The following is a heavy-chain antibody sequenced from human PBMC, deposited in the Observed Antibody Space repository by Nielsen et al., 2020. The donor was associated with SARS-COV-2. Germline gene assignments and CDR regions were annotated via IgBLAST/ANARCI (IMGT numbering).Heavy chain of an antibody. Sequence: ASVKVSCKASGYTFTSYAMNWVRQAPGQGLEWMGWINTNTGNPTYAQGFTGRFVFSLDTSVSTAYLQISSLKAEDTAVCYCARGRYCSSTSCYDDYYYYGMDVWGQGTTVTVSS. V-gene: IGHV7-4-1*02. CDR3: ARGRYCSSTSCYDDYYYYGMDV. CDR2: INTNTGNP. CDR1: GYTFTSYA. J-gene: IGHJ6*02. D-gene: IGHD2-2*01.